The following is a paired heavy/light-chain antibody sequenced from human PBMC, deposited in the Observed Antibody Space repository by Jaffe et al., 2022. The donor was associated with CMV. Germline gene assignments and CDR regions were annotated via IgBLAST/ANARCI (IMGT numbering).Heavy chain of an antibody. D-gene: IGHD3-3*01. CDR1: GYTFTGYY. CDR3: ARDRITGPGDFWSGYYKWRWFDP. Sequence: QVQLVQSGAEVKKPGASVKVSCKASGYTFTGYYMHWVRQAPGQGLEWMGWINPNSGGTNYAQKFQGWVTMTRDTSISTAYMELSRLRSDDTAVYYCARDRITGPGDFWSGYYKWRWFDPWGQGTLVTVSS. J-gene: IGHJ5*02. CDR2: INPNSGGT. V-gene: IGHV1-2*04.
Light chain of an antibody. Sequence: QSVLTQPPSVSAAPGQKVTISCSGSSSNIGNNYVSWYQQLPGTAPKLLIYENNKRPSGIPDRFSGSKSGTSATLGITGLQTGDEADYYCGTWDSSLSAHVVFGGGTKLTVL. J-gene: IGLJ2*01. V-gene: IGLV1-51*02. CDR3: GTWDSSLSAHVV. CDR1: SSNIGNNY. CDR2: ENN.